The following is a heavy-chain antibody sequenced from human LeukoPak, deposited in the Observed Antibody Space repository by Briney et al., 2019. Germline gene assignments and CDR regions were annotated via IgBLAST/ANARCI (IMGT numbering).Heavy chain of an antibody. Sequence: ASVKVSCKASGYTFTSYGISWVRQAPEQGLEWMGWISAYNGNTNYARKLQGRVTMTTDTSTSTAYMELRSLRSDDTAVYYCARDRSYYYGSGSFYYYGMDVWGKGTTVTVSS. CDR3: ARDRSYYYGSGSFYYYGMDV. CDR2: ISAYNGNT. CDR1: GYTFTSYG. J-gene: IGHJ6*04. V-gene: IGHV1-18*04. D-gene: IGHD3-10*01.